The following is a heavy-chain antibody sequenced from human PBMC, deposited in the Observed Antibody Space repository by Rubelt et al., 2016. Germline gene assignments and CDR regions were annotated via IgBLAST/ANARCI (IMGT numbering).Heavy chain of an antibody. D-gene: IGHD1-26*01. CDR3: ARGRMGFHYYYYGMDV. Sequence: QLQLQESGPGLVKPSETLSLTCTVSGGSISSSSYYWGWIRQPPGKGLEWIGSIYYSGSTYYNPSPKSRVTISVDTSKNQFSLKLSSVTAADTAVYYCARGRMGFHYYYYGMDVWGQGTTVTVSS. CDR2: IYYSGST. V-gene: IGHV4-39*01. J-gene: IGHJ6*02. CDR1: GGSISSSSYY.